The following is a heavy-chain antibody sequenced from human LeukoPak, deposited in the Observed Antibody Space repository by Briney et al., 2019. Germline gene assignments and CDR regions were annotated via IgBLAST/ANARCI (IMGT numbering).Heavy chain of an antibody. CDR3: ARGPTSMEFRNWYFDL. V-gene: IGHV4-4*07. Sequence: SETLSLTCSVSGGAISGYYWSWIRQPAGKGLEWIGRIYYSGSTNYNPSLKSRVTMSVDTSKKQFSLTLSSMTAADTAVYYCARGPTSMEFRNWYFDLWGRGTLVTVSS. D-gene: IGHD1-1*01. CDR2: IYYSGST. J-gene: IGHJ2*01. CDR1: GGAISGYY.